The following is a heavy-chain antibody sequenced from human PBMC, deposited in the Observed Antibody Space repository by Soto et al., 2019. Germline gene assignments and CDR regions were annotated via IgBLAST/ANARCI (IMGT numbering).Heavy chain of an antibody. CDR1: GFTFSSYS. CDR3: ARVIVVVVAATKGGGMEV. J-gene: IGHJ6*02. Sequence: EVQLVESGGGLVKPGGSLRLSCAASGFTFSSYSMNWVRQAPGKGLEWVSSISSSSSYIYYADAVKGRFNISRDNAKNSLYMQMNSLRAEDTAVYYCARVIVVVVAATKGGGMEVWGQGTKVTVSS. CDR2: ISSSSSYI. V-gene: IGHV3-21*01. D-gene: IGHD2-15*01.